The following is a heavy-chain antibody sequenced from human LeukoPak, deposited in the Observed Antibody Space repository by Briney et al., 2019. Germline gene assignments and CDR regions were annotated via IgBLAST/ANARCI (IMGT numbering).Heavy chain of an antibody. CDR1: GFTFSSYE. D-gene: IGHD2-15*01. CDR2: ISSSGTTI. V-gene: IGHV3-48*03. CDR3: ARVGVVVAATGNLWFDP. J-gene: IGHJ5*02. Sequence: PGGSLRLSCAASGFTFSSYEMNWVRQAPGKGLEWVSYISSSGTTIYYADSAKGRFTISRDNAKNSLYLQMNSLRAEGTAVYYCARVGVVVAATGNLWFDPWGQGTLVTVSS.